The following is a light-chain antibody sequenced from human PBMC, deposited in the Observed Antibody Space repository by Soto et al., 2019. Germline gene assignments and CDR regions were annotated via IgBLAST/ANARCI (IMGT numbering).Light chain of an antibody. CDR1: RSDIVDSNF. J-gene: IGLJ1*01. CDR2: EVN. V-gene: IGLV2-14*01. CDR3: ASFRSGTILI. Sequence: ALTQPASVSGSPGQSVTISCTGPRSDIVDSNFISWYQHSPGKAPRLLIYEVNNRSSGISRRFSGSKAGNTASLTISGLLDDDEGDYFCASFRSGTILIFGSGTKVTVL.